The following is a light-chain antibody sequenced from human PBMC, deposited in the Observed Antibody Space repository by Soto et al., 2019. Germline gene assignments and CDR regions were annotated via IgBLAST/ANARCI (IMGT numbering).Light chain of an antibody. CDR3: QEYNNWPRGA. Sequence: EVVMTSSPATLSVSPGDRATLSCRASQSVSRNLAWYQQKPGQAPRLLIYGASTRATGVPARFSGSGSETEFTRTVSSLQSEDVAVYYCQEYNNWPRGAFGQGTKVELK. CDR1: QSVSRN. V-gene: IGKV3-15*01. J-gene: IGKJ1*01. CDR2: GAS.